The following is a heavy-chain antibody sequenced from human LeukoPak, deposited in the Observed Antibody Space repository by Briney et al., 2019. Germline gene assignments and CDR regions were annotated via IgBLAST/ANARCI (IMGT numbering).Heavy chain of an antibody. Sequence: GGSLRLSCAASGFTFSDYYMSWIRQAPGKGLEWVSYISSSGSTIYYANSVKGRFTISRDNAKNSLYLQMNSLRAEDTAVYYCARGVNNYYYYYMDVGGKGTTVTVSS. CDR1: GFTFSDYY. J-gene: IGHJ6*03. V-gene: IGHV3-11*04. CDR3: ARGVNNYYYYYMDV. CDR2: ISSSGSTI.